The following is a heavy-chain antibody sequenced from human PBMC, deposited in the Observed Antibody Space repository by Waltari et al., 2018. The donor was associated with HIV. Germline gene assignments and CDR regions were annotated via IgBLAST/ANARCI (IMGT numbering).Heavy chain of an antibody. D-gene: IGHD3-22*01. Sequence: EVQLVESGGGLVQPGGSLRLSCAASGFTFSSYWMHWVRQAPGKGLVWGSRINSDGSSTSYADSVKGRFTISRDNAKNTLYLQMNSLRAEDTAVYYCARDSPGDYYDSSGYYDYWGQGTLVTVSS. CDR2: INSDGSST. CDR3: ARDSPGDYYDSSGYYDY. J-gene: IGHJ4*02. CDR1: GFTFSSYW. V-gene: IGHV3-74*01.